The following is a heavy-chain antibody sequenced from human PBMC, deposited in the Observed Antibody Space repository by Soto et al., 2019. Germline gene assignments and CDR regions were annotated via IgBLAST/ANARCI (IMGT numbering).Heavy chain of an antibody. V-gene: IGHV1-58*01. Sequence: SVKVSCKASGFTFTSSAFQWVRQARGQRLEWIGWIAVGSGYTNYAQRFQDRVTLTRDMSTATTYMELSRPTSEDTAIYYCAADATAWQQMVPSDYWGQGTLVTVSS. CDR3: AADATAWQQMVPSDY. CDR2: IAVGSGYT. CDR1: GFTFTSSA. J-gene: IGHJ4*02. D-gene: IGHD2-8*01.